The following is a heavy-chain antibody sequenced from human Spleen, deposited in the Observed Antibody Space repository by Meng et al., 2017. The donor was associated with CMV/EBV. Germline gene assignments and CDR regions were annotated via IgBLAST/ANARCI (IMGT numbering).Heavy chain of an antibody. Sequence: SETLSLTCAVSGDVISNSPHYWGWIRQPPGKGLEWIGTVDSSGTTYYRPSLKSRVAISVDPSKHHFSLILRSLSAADTAMDYCARHLPGGYSYVLKAAFDIWGQGTMVTVSS. D-gene: IGHD5-18*01. CDR3: ARHLPGGYSYVLKAAFDI. J-gene: IGHJ3*02. CDR2: VDSSGTT. V-gene: IGHV4-39*07. CDR1: GDVISNSPHY.